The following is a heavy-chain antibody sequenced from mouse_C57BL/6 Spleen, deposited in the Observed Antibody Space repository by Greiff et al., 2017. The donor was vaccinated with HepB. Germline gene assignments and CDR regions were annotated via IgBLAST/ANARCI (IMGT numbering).Heavy chain of an antibody. D-gene: IGHD2-4*01. CDR3: AKDREDYDGWFAY. J-gene: IGHJ3*01. V-gene: IGHV1-80*01. CDR2: IYPGDGDT. Sequence: QVQLKQSGAELVKPGASVKISCKASGYAFSSYWMNWVKQRPGKGLEWIGQIYPGDGDTNYNGKFKGKATLTADKSSSTAYMQLSSLTSEDSAVYFCAKDREDYDGWFAYWGQGTLVTVSA. CDR1: GYAFSSYW.